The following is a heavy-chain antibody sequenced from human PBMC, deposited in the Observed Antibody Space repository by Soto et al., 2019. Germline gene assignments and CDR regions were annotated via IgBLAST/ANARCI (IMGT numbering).Heavy chain of an antibody. CDR1: GYTFTSYY. V-gene: IGHV1-46*01. D-gene: IGHD3-9*01. Sequence: GASVKVSCKASGYTFTSYYMHWARQAPGQGLEWMGIINPSGGSTSYAQKFQGRVTMTRDTSTSTVYMELSSLRSEDTAVYYCAREGGGTTGILTGYYVSWGQGTLVTVSS. CDR3: AREGGGTTGILTGYYVS. J-gene: IGHJ5*02. CDR2: INPSGGST.